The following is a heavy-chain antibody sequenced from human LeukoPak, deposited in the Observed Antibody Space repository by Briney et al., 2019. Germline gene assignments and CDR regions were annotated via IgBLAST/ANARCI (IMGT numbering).Heavy chain of an antibody. Sequence: SETLSLTCTVSGGSISSSSYYWGWLRQPPGKGLEWIGSIYYSGSTYYNPSLKSRVTISVDTSKNQFSLKLSSVTAADTALYYCARAAYGSGWGDAFDIWGQGTMVTVSS. CDR1: GGSISSSSYY. V-gene: IGHV4-39*01. J-gene: IGHJ3*02. D-gene: IGHD6-19*01. CDR2: IYYSGST. CDR3: ARAAYGSGWGDAFDI.